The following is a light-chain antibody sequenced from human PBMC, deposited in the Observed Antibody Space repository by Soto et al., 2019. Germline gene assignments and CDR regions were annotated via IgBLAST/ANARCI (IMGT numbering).Light chain of an antibody. J-gene: IGKJ2*01. CDR1: QSIATY. Sequence: DIQMTQSPSSLSASIGDRVTITCRASQSIATYVNWFQQKPGKAPKLLINAASSLQSGVPSRFSGSGSGTDFSLTISGLQPDDFATYYCQQIFETPPYTFGQGTKLEIQ. CDR2: AAS. CDR3: QQIFETPPYT. V-gene: IGKV1-39*01.